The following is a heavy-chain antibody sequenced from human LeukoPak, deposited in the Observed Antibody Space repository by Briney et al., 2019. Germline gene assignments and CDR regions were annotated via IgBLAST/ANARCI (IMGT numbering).Heavy chain of an antibody. CDR2: MNPNSGNT. CDR1: GYTFTNYD. V-gene: IGHV1-8*01. Sequence: ASVKVSCKASGYTFTNYDINWVRQATGQGLEWMGWMNPNSGNTGYAQKFQGRVTMTRNTSISTAYMELSSLRSEDTAVYYCARGGRHTGMYYDFWSGYLRHNWFDPWGQGTLVTVSS. J-gene: IGHJ5*02. CDR3: ARGGRHTGMYYDFWSGYLRHNWFDP. D-gene: IGHD3-3*01.